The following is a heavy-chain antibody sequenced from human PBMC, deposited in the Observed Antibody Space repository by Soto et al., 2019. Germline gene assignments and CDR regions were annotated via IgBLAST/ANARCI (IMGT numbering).Heavy chain of an antibody. Sequence: QVQLQESGPGLVKPSETLSLTCTVSGGSVISGSYYWSWIRQPPGKGLEWVGCISDTGSGDYNPSLKSRVTISVHTSKRPFSLRLYSVTAADTAVYYCARAHSGYDPLGMDVWGQGTTVTVSS. CDR2: ISDTGSG. CDR1: GGSVISGSYY. V-gene: IGHV4-61*01. CDR3: ARAHSGYDPLGMDV. J-gene: IGHJ6*02. D-gene: IGHD5-12*01.